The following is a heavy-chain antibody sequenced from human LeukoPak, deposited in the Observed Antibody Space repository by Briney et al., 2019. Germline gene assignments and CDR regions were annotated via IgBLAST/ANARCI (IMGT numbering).Heavy chain of an antibody. CDR2: IKSKTDGGTT. Sequence: GGSLRLSCAASGFTFSKAWMSWVRQAPGKGPEWVGQIKSKTDGGTTDYAAPVKGRFTISRDDSKNSQYLLMNSLKTEDTAVYCTTEDYGDYVPDYWGEGTLVTVSS. D-gene: IGHD4-17*01. J-gene: IGHJ4*02. CDR3: TTEDYGDYVPDY. V-gene: IGHV3-15*01. CDR1: GFTFSKAW.